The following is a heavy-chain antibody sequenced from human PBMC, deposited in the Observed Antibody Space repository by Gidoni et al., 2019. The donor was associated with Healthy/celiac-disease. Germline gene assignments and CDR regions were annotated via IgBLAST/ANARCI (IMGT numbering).Heavy chain of an antibody. CDR2: INHSGST. V-gene: IGHV4-34*01. CDR3: ARGFSSLDRQGANFDY. Sequence: QVQLQQWGAGLLKPSETLSLTCAVYGGSFSGYYWSWLRQPPGKGLEWIGEINHSGSTNYNPSLKSRVTISVDTSKNQFSLKLSSVTAADTAVYYCARGFSSLDRQGANFDYWGQGTLVTVSS. D-gene: IGHD5-12*01. J-gene: IGHJ4*02. CDR1: GGSFSGYY.